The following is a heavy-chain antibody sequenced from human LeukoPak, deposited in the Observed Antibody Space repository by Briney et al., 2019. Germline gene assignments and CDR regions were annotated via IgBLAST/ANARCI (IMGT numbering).Heavy chain of an antibody. CDR3: ARYRDYDYYYMDV. V-gene: IGHV3-53*01. D-gene: IGHD4-17*01. Sequence: GGSLRLSCAASVFAASSNYMSWVRQAPGKGLGWVSVISSGGTTYYADHARGRVTISRDNSKNTLYLQMNSLRAEDTAVYYCARYRDYDYYYMDVWGKGTTVTVSS. J-gene: IGHJ6*03. CDR1: VFAASSNY. CDR2: ISSGGTT.